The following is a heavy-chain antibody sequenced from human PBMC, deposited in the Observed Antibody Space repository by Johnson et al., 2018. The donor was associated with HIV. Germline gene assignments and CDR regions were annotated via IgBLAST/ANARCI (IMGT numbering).Heavy chain of an antibody. Sequence: VQLVESGGGVVQPGRSLRLSCAASGFTFSSYAVHWVRQAPGKGLEWVAIISYDGSNKYYADSVKGRFTISRDNSKDTLYLQMNSLRAEDTAVYYCARDSWGIAARPEVWRSFDIWGQGTMVTVSS. CDR2: ISYDGSNK. CDR1: GFTFSSYA. J-gene: IGHJ3*02. D-gene: IGHD6-6*01. V-gene: IGHV3-30-3*01. CDR3: ARDSWGIAARPEVWRSFDI.